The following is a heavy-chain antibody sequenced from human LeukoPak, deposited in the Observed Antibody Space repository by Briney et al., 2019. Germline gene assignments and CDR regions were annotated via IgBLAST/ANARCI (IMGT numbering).Heavy chain of an antibody. CDR1: GYTFTSYA. J-gene: IGHJ6*02. CDR3: ARAEVLLSFGHNKHCMDV. Sequence: ASVTVSCKASGYTFTSYAIHWVRPAPGQGLEWVGQINGGAENTKYSQRFQGRVSITRDISATTAYMELSGLRSEDTAVYYCARAEVLLSFGHNKHCMDVWGQGTTVTVSS. V-gene: IGHV1-3*01. D-gene: IGHD3-10*01. CDR2: INGGAENT.